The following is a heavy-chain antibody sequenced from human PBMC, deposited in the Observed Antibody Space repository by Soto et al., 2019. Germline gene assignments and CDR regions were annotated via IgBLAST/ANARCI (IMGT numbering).Heavy chain of an antibody. CDR1: GYTFTSYD. CDR2: MNPNSGNT. CDR3: ARGPGSWYYYYMDV. D-gene: IGHD6-13*01. Sequence: QVQLVQSGAEVKKPGASVKVSCKASGYTFTSYDINWVRQATGQGLGWMGWMNPNSGNTGYAQKFQGRVTMARNTSISTAYMELRSLRSEDRAVYYCARGPGSWYYYYMDVWGKGTTVTVSS. J-gene: IGHJ6*03. V-gene: IGHV1-8*01.